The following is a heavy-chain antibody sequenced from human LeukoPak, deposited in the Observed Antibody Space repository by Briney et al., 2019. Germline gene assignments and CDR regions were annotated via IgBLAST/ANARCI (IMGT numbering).Heavy chain of an antibody. Sequence: PSETLSLTCTVSGGSISSYYWSWIRQPPGKGLEWIGYIYYSGSTNYNPSLKSRVTISVDTSKNQFSLKLSPVTAADTAVYYCARQTAIWFGEGDWFDPWGQGTLVTVSS. J-gene: IGHJ5*02. D-gene: IGHD3-10*01. CDR2: IYYSGST. V-gene: IGHV4-59*08. CDR3: ARQTAIWFGEGDWFDP. CDR1: GGSISSYY.